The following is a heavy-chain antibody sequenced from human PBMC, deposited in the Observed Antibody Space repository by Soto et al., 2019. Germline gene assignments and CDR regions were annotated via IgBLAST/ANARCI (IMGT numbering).Heavy chain of an antibody. Sequence: PSETLSLTCTVSGGSISSSSYYWGWIRQPPGKGLEWIGSIYYSGSTYYNPSLKSRVTISVDTSKNQFSLKLSSVTAADTAVYYCARVWFGSSPVGFDFDYWGQGTLVTVSS. J-gene: IGHJ4*02. CDR2: IYYSGST. D-gene: IGHD3-10*01. CDR3: ARVWFGSSPVGFDFDY. CDR1: GGSISSSSYY. V-gene: IGHV4-39*01.